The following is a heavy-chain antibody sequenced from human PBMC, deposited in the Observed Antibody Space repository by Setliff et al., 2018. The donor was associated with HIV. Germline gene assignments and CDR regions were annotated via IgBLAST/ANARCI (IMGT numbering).Heavy chain of an antibody. D-gene: IGHD3-22*01. CDR2: INSDGSST. CDR3: ARPNYYDSSGSFDY. J-gene: IGHJ4*02. CDR1: GFTFSGYW. Sequence: GGSLRLSCAASGFTFSGYWMHWVRQAPGKGLVWVSRINSDGSSTTYADSVKGRFTISRDNAKNTLYLQMNSLRAEDTSVYYCARPNYYDSSGSFDYWGQGTLVTVSS. V-gene: IGHV3-74*01.